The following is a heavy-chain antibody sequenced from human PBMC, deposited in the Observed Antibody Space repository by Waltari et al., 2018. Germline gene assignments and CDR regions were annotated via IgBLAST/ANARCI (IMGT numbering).Heavy chain of an antibody. V-gene: IGHV3-15*01. J-gene: IGHJ5*02. CDR2: IKSKTDGETT. D-gene: IGHD2-15*01. CDR1: GFTFRNAW. Sequence: EVQLVESGGGLVKPGGSLRLSCDASGFTFRNAWVGWGRQAPGKGLEWVGRIKSKTDGETTDYAAPVKGRFTISRDDSENTLYLQMNSLKTEDTAVYFCLVVVASTESWGQGTLVTVSS. CDR3: LVVVASTES.